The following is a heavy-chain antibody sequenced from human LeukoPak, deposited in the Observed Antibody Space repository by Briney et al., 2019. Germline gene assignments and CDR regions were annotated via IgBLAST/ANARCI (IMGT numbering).Heavy chain of an antibody. D-gene: IGHD3-3*01. CDR1: GFTFNGYW. CDR2: IKQDGSEK. Sequence: GGSLRLSCAASGFTFNGYWMSWVRQAPGKGLEWVANIKQDGSEKYYVDSVKGRFTISRDNAKNSLYLQMNSLRAEDTAVYYXXXXXXXXXXXVVTKSTSYFDYWGQGTLVTVSS. V-gene: IGHV3-7*01. J-gene: IGHJ4*02. CDR3: XXXXXXXXXXVVTKSTSYFDY.